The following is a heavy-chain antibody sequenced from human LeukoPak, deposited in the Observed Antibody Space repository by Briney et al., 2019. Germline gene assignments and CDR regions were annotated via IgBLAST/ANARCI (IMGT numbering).Heavy chain of an antibody. V-gene: IGHV4-39*07. Sequence: SETLSLTCTVSGGAISSSGNYWGWIREPPGRGLEWIGGIYYTGSTYYNTSLKSRVTISVYTSKNQISLKLSSVTAADTAVYYSARARYDSSGYYQFDPWSQGTLVTVSS. CDR3: ARARYDSSGYYQFDP. CDR1: GGAISSSGNY. J-gene: IGHJ5*02. D-gene: IGHD3-22*01. CDR2: IYYTGST.